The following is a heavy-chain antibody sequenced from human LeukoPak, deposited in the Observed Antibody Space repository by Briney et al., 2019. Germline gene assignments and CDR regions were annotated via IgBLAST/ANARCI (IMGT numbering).Heavy chain of an antibody. J-gene: IGHJ4*02. Sequence: PGGSLRLSCAASGCTFSSYSMNWVRQAPGKGLEWVSSISSSSSYIYYADSVKGRFTISRDNAKNSLYLQMNSLRAEDTAVYYCARDIGGQWLVHGDYWGQGTLVTVSS. CDR2: ISSSSSYI. V-gene: IGHV3-21*01. D-gene: IGHD6-19*01. CDR3: ARDIGGQWLVHGDY. CDR1: GCTFSSYS.